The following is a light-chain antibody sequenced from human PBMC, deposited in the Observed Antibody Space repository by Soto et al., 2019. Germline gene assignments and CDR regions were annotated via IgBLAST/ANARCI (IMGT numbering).Light chain of an antibody. V-gene: IGKV1-5*01. CDR2: DAS. CDR1: QSVSRW. J-gene: IGKJ4*01. CDR3: QKYSSYSLPT. Sequence: DIQMTQSPSILSASVGDSVTITCRASQSVSRWLAWYQQKPGKAPKLLIYDASSLNSGVPSRFSGSQSGTEFTLTITRLLPDDFATYFCQKYSSYSLPTFGGGTKVDI.